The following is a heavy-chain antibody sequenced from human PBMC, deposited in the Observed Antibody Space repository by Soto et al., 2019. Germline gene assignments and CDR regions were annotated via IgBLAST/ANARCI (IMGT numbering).Heavy chain of an antibody. Sequence: EVQLVESGGGLVQPGRSLRLSCAASGFTFDDYAMHWVRQAPGKGLEWVSGISWNSGSIGYADSVKGRFTISRDNAKNYLYLQMNSLRAEDTALYYCAKGGGGYCGGDCYSRWFDPWGQGTLVTVSS. V-gene: IGHV3-9*01. CDR1: GFTFDDYA. CDR2: ISWNSGSI. J-gene: IGHJ5*02. CDR3: AKGGGGYCGGDCYSRWFDP. D-gene: IGHD2-21*02.